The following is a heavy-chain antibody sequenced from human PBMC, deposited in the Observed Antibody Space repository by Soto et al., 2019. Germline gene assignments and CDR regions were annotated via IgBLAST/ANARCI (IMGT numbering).Heavy chain of an antibody. Sequence: EVQLVESGGGLVQPGGSLRLSCAASGFTFSSNSMNWVRQAPGKGLEWVSYISSSSRTIYYADSVKGRFTISRDNAKNSLYLQMNGLRAEDTAVYHCARDYVGAYCSSTSCYSDYYYGMDVWGQGTTVTVSS. CDR3: ARDYVGAYCSSTSCYSDYYYGMDV. J-gene: IGHJ6*02. D-gene: IGHD2-2*01. CDR2: ISSSSRTI. V-gene: IGHV3-48*01. CDR1: GFTFSSNS.